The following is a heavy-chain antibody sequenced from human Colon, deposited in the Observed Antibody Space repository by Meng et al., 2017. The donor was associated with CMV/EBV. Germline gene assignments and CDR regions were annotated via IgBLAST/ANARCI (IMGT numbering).Heavy chain of an antibody. CDR2: ISSDGNTI. D-gene: IGHD4/OR15-4a*01. V-gene: IGHV3-11*04. CDR1: GFTFSAFY. J-gene: IGHJ6*02. Sequence: GGSLRLSCAASGFTFSAFYRHWIRQAPGKGLEWVSHISSDGNTIYYADSVKGRFTTSTDNAKNLLYLQMNSLRAEDTAIYYCAREPRDYRYYYGMDVWGRGTTVTVSS. CDR3: AREPRDYRYYYGMDV.